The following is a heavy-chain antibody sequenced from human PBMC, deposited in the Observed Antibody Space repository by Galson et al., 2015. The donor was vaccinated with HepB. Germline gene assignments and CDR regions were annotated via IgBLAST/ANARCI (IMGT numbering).Heavy chain of an antibody. V-gene: IGHV3-74*01. CDR3: ARDSYSSAPD. CDR1: ELTFSSEW. J-gene: IGHJ4*02. D-gene: IGHD6-25*01. CDR2: ISSDGSTT. Sequence: SLRLSCAVSELTFSSEWMHWVRQGPGKGLEWVSRISSDGSTTSYADSVKGRFTVSRDNAKNTLYLQMNSLRAEDTAVYYCARDSYSSAPDWGQGTLVTVSS.